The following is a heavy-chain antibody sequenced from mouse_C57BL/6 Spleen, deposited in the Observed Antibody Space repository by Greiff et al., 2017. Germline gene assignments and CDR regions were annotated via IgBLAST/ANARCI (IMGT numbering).Heavy chain of an antibody. CDR3: ARGGLRHVFDY. V-gene: IGHV1-81*01. Sequence: QVQLKESGAELARPGASVKLSCKASGYTFTSYGISWVKQRTGQGLEWIGEIYPRSGNTYYNEKVKGKATLTADKSSSTAYMELRSLTSEDSAVYFCARGGLRHVFDYWGQGTTLTVSS. D-gene: IGHD2-2*01. J-gene: IGHJ2*01. CDR1: GYTFTSYG. CDR2: IYPRSGNT.